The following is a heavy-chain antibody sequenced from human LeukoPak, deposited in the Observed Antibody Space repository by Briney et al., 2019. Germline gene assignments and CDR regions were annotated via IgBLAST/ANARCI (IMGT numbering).Heavy chain of an antibody. CDR3: ARGSGWSAPEDMDV. CDR2: IYYSGST. CDR1: GGSISSYY. D-gene: IGHD3-3*01. J-gene: IGHJ6*03. Sequence: SETLSLTCTVSGGSISSYYWSWIRQPPGKGLEWIGYIYYSGSTNYNPSLKSRVTISVDTSKNQFSLKLSSVTAADTAVYYCARGSGWSAPEDMDVWGKGTTVTVSS. V-gene: IGHV4-59*01.